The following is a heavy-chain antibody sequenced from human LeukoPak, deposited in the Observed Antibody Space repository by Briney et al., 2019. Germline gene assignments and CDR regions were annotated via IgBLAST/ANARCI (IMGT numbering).Heavy chain of an antibody. V-gene: IGHV4-39*01. CDR3: ARQLAAGNDGFDV. Sequence: PSETLSLTCTVSGVSIYSSTYYWAWIRQPPGKGLEFIGGIYYNEDTFQNPSLKSRLTISVDTSANQFSLRLSSVTAADTAVYYCARQLAAGNDGFDVWGQGTMVTVFS. D-gene: IGHD2-15*01. CDR1: GVSIYSSTYY. CDR2: IYYNEDT. J-gene: IGHJ3*01.